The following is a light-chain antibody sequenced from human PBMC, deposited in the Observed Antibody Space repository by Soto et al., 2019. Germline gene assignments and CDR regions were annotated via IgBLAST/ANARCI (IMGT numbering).Light chain of an antibody. CDR2: DNN. Sequence: QSLLTQPPSVSATPGQKVTISCSGSSSNIGSNYVSWYQQLPGTAPKLLIFDNNKRPSGIPDRFSGSKSGTSATLGITGLQTGDEADYYCGTWDSSLSVVVFGGGTQLTV. CDR3: GTWDSSLSVVV. V-gene: IGLV1-51*01. CDR1: SSNIGSNY. J-gene: IGLJ2*01.